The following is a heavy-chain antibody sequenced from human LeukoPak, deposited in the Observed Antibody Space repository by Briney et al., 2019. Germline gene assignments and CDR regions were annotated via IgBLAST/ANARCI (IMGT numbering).Heavy chain of an antibody. CDR1: GYNFVNYN. Sequence: ASVKVSCKASGYNFVNYNMHWVRQAPGQGLEWMGIINLRDGIRSYAQKFQGRVTVTGDTSTSTFYMELSSLRFEDTAMYYCARDNTNWSFDYRGQGTLVTVSS. J-gene: IGHJ4*02. CDR3: ARDNTNWSFDY. V-gene: IGHV1-46*01. CDR2: INLRDGIR. D-gene: IGHD1-1*01.